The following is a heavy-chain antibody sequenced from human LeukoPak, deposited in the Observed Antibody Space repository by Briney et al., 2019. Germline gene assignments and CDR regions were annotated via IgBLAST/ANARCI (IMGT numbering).Heavy chain of an antibody. Sequence: SETLSLTCTVSGGSISSYYWSWIRQPPGKGLEWIGHIYGSGSTNYNPSLKSRVTLSVDTSKNQFSLKLSSVTAADTAVYYCAREGTSGTHLNWFDPWGQGTLVTVSS. CDR2: IYGSGST. J-gene: IGHJ5*02. CDR1: GGSISSYY. CDR3: AREGTSGTHLNWFDP. D-gene: IGHD1-1*01. V-gene: IGHV4-59*01.